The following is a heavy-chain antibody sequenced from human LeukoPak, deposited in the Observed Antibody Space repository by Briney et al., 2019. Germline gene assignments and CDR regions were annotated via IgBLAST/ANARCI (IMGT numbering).Heavy chain of an antibody. Sequence: PGGSLRLSCAASGFTFSDYAMHWVRQAPGKGLEWVAVISYDGINQYYADSVKGRFTISRDNAKNSLYLQMNSLRAEDTAVYYCARDSHGAGAYYYYYYMDVWGKGTTVTISS. CDR1: GFTFSDYA. D-gene: IGHD1-1*01. CDR3: ARDSHGAGAYYYYYYMDV. CDR2: ISYDGINQ. J-gene: IGHJ6*03. V-gene: IGHV3-30*04.